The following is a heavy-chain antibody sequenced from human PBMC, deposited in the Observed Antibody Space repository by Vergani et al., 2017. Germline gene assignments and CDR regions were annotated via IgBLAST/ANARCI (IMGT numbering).Heavy chain of an antibody. Sequence: QVQLQESGPGLVKPSQTLSLTCTVSGGSISSGSYYWSWIRQPAGKGLEWIGRIYTSGSTNYNPSLKSRVTMSVDTSKNQFSLKLSSVTAADTAVYYCAXKGDSSGYPDAFDIWGQGTMVTVSS. V-gene: IGHV4-61*02. CDR3: AXKGDSSGYPDAFDI. J-gene: IGHJ3*02. CDR1: GGSISSGSYY. D-gene: IGHD3-22*01. CDR2: IYTSGST.